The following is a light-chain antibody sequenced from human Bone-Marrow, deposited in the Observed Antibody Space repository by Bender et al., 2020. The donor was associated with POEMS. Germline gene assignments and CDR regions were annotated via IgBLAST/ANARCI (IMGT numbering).Light chain of an antibody. V-gene: IGLV2-14*03. J-gene: IGLJ1*01. CDR1: SSDVGGYDY. CDR2: DVS. CDR3: SSYTSSSDV. Sequence: QSALTQPASVSGSPGQSITISCTGTSSDVGGYDYVSWYQQHPGKAPQLLIYDVSSRPAGISPRFSGSKSDNTASLTISGLQAEDEADYYCSSYTSSSDVFGTGTKVTVL.